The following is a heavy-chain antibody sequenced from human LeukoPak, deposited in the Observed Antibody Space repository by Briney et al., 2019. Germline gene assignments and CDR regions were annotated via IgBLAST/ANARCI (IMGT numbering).Heavy chain of an antibody. CDR1: GFTFSSYA. CDR2: ISYDGSNK. CDR3: AREVGIPFYFDY. J-gene: IGHJ4*02. Sequence: GGSLRLSCAASGFTFSSYAMHWVRQAPGKGLEWVAVISYDGSNKYYADSVEGRFTISRDNSKNTLYLQMNSLRAEDTAVYYCAREVGIPFYFDYWGQGTLVTVSS. V-gene: IGHV3-30-3*01. D-gene: IGHD2-21*01.